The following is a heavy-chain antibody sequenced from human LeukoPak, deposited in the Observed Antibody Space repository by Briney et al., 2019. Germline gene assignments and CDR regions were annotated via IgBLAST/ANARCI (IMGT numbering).Heavy chain of an antibody. CDR2: IKQDGSEK. J-gene: IGHJ5*02. CDR1: GFTFSSYW. Sequence: PGGSPRLSCAASGFTFSSYWMNWVRQAPGKGLEWVANIKQDGSEKYYVDSVKGRFTISRDNAKNSLYLQMNSLRAEDTAVYYCARDDHSGYDSSYWFDPWGQGTLVTVSS. D-gene: IGHD5-12*01. CDR3: ARDDHSGYDSSYWFDP. V-gene: IGHV3-7*01.